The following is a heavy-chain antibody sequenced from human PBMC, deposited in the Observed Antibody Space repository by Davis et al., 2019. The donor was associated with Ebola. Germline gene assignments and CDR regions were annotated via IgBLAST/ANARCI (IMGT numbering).Heavy chain of an antibody. V-gene: IGHV5-51*01. CDR3: ARRGYSGIHHGFDV. J-gene: IGHJ4*02. Sequence: GESLKISCKASGYSFTTYWNVLVRQIPRKGLEWMGIIYPGDSDTRYSPSFQGQVTISVDKSISTAHLQWNSLKASDTAMYYCARRGYSGIHHGFDVWGQGTLVTVSS. D-gene: IGHD1-26*01. CDR2: IYPGDSDT. CDR1: GYSFTTYW.